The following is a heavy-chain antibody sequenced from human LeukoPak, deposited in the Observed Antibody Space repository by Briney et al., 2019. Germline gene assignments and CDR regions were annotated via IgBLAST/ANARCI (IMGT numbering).Heavy chain of an antibody. CDR1: GGSFTSNY. J-gene: IGHJ5*02. D-gene: IGHD4-17*01. Sequence: PSETLSLTCAVYGGSFTSNYWSWIRQPPGKGLEWIGEINHSRNTYYNPSLKSRVTISVDTSKNQFSLKLSSVTAADTAVYYCARRRSRVTRNRFDPWGQGTLVTVSS. CDR2: INHSRNT. V-gene: IGHV4-34*01. CDR3: ARRRSRVTRNRFDP.